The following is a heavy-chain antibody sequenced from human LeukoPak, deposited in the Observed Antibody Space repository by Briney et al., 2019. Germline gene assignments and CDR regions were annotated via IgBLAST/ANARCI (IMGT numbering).Heavy chain of an antibody. CDR3: ARTTTPHYYGSGSYALGY. J-gene: IGHJ4*02. D-gene: IGHD3-10*01. CDR2: ISYDGSNK. CDR1: GFTFSTYA. Sequence: GGSLRLSCAASGFTFSTYAMHWVRQGPGKGLEWVAVISYDGSNKYYADSMKGRFTISRVNSKNSLYLQMIRMSAEDTAVYYCARTTTPHYYGSGSYALGYWGQGTLVTVPS. V-gene: IGHV3-30-3*01.